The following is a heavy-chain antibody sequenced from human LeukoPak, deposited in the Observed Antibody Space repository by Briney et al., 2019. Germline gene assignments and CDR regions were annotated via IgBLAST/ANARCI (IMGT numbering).Heavy chain of an antibody. CDR2: IYTSGST. V-gene: IGHV4-4*07. Sequence: PSETLSLTCTVSGGSISGYYWGWIRQPAGKGLEWIGRIYTSGSTNYNPSLKSRVTMSVDTSKNQFSLKLSSVTAADTAVYYCARDYIGSSSSRRYFDYWGQGTLVTVSS. J-gene: IGHJ4*02. CDR1: GGSISGYY. CDR3: ARDYIGSSSSRRYFDY. D-gene: IGHD6-6*01.